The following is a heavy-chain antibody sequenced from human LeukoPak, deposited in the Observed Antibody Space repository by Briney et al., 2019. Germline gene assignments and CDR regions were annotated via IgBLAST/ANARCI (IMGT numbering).Heavy chain of an antibody. CDR1: GGSISSGSYY. J-gene: IGHJ3*02. CDR3: ARDEGPGAFDI. V-gene: IGHV4-61*02. D-gene: IGHD3-10*01. Sequence: SQTLSLTCTVSGGSISSGSYYWSWIRQPAGKGLEWIGRIYTSGSTNYNPSLKSRVTISVDTSKNQFSLKLSSVTAADTAVYYCARDEGPGAFDIWGQGTMVTVSS. CDR2: IYTSGST.